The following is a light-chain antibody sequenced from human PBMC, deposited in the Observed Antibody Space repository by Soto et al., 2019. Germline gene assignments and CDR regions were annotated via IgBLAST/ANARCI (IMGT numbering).Light chain of an antibody. V-gene: IGKV1D-12*01. CDR2: PAS. CDR3: QQSNSFPP. Sequence: DIQMTQSPSSVSATVGDRVTITCRASQGISSWLVWCQRKSRKAPKLLIYPASSLQSGVPSRFSGSGSGTDFTLTIRSLRPEDFATYYCQQSNSFPPFGGGTKVDIK. J-gene: IGKJ4*01. CDR1: QGISSW.